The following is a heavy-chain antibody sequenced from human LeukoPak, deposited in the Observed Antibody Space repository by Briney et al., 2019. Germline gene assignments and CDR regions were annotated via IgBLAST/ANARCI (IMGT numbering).Heavy chain of an antibody. CDR1: GFTFSSYS. CDR2: ITHNGDSI. D-gene: IGHD3-22*01. CDR3: ARARDSSGYPDAFDV. Sequence: GGSLRLSCAASGFTFSSYSMNWVRQAPGKGLEWVSSITHNGDSIYYAASVKGQFTVSRDNAREALYLQMNSLRVEDTAVYYCARARDSSGYPDAFDVWGQGTMVTVS. V-gene: IGHV3-21*01. J-gene: IGHJ3*01.